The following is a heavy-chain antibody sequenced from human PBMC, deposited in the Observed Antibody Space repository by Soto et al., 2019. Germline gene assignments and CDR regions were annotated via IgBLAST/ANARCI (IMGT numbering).Heavy chain of an antibody. CDR1: GGTFSSYA. J-gene: IGHJ3*02. CDR2: IIPIFGTA. V-gene: IGHV1-69*13. D-gene: IGHD2-15*01. CDR3: ARGRARVVVAATDAFDI. Sequence: SVKVSCKASGGTFSSYAISWVRQAPGQGLEWMGGIIPIFGTANYAQKFQGRVTITADESTSTAYMELSSLRSEDTAVYYCARGRARVVVAATDAFDIWGQGTMVTVSS.